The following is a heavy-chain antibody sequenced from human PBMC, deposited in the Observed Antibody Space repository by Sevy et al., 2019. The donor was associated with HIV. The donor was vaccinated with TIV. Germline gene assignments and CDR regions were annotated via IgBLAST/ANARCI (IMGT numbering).Heavy chain of an antibody. D-gene: IGHD5-18*01. CDR1: GFTFSSYW. CDR3: VREGLGGFSYSLDC. CDR2: MKQDGSEK. V-gene: IGHV3-7*01. J-gene: IGHJ4*02. Sequence: GGSLRLSCAASGFTFSSYWMSWVRQAPGKGLEWVATMKQDGSEKYYVDSVKGRFTISRDNAKHAMYRQMNSLGAEDTDGYYCVREGLGGFSYSLDCWGQGTLVTVSS.